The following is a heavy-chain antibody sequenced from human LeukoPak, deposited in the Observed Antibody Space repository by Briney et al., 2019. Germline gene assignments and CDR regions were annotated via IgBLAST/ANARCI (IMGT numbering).Heavy chain of an antibody. V-gene: IGHV3-30-3*01. D-gene: IGHD6-13*01. CDR2: ISYDGSNK. CDR3: ARDRSSSWYGGQTSFDY. CDR1: GFTFSSYA. Sequence: PGGSLRLSCAASGFTFSSYAMHWVRQAPGKGLEWVAVISYDGSNKYYADSVKGRFTISRDNSKNTLYLQMNSLRAEDTAVYYCARDRSSSWYGGQTSFDYWGQGTLVTVSS. J-gene: IGHJ4*02.